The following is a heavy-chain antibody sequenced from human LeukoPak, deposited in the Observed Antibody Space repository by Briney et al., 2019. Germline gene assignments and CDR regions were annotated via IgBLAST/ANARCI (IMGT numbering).Heavy chain of an antibody. CDR1: GFTLSSYD. Sequence: GGSLRLSCAASGFTLSSYDMHWVRQATGKGLEWVSAIGTAGDTYYPGSVKGRFTISRENAKNSLYLQMNSLRAGDTAVYYCARGYSGYDLSAFDIWGQGTMVTVSS. CDR3: ARGYSGYDLSAFDI. CDR2: IGTAGDT. V-gene: IGHV3-13*04. D-gene: IGHD5-12*01. J-gene: IGHJ3*02.